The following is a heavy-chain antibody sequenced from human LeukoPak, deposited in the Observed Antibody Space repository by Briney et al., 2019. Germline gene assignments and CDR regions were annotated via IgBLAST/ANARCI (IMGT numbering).Heavy chain of an antibody. CDR1: GFTFDDYT. V-gene: IGHV3-9*01. J-gene: IGHJ4*02. CDR2: IGWNSGSI. D-gene: IGHD1-14*01. Sequence: PGGSLRLSCAASGFTFDDYTMHWLRQAPGKGLAWVSGIGWNSGSIGYADSVKGRFTISRDNAKNSLYLQMNSLRGDDTALYYCAKDRRNDFDYWGQGTLVTVCS. CDR3: AKDRRNDFDY.